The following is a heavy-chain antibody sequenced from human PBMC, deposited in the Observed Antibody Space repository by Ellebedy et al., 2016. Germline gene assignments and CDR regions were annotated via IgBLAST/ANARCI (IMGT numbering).Heavy chain of an antibody. D-gene: IGHD2-2*01. CDR2: ISSSSSYT. CDR3: ARPMSAAAEYYFDY. Sequence: GESLKISXAASGFTFSDYYMSWIRQAPGKGLEWVSYISSSSSYTNYADSVKGRFTISRDNAKNSLYLQMNSLRAEDTAVYYCARPMSAAAEYYFDYWGQGTLVTVSS. V-gene: IGHV3-11*03. J-gene: IGHJ4*02. CDR1: GFTFSDYY.